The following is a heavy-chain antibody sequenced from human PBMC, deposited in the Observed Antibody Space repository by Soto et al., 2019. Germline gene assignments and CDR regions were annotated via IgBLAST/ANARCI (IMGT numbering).Heavy chain of an antibody. CDR3: ARRYSSVPYYGMDV. CDR1: GFTFSSYA. CDR2: ISYDGSNK. J-gene: IGHJ6*02. V-gene: IGHV3-30-3*01. D-gene: IGHD6-19*01. Sequence: GGSLRLSCAASGFTFSSYAMHWVRQAPGKGLEWVAVISYDGSNKYYADSVKGRFTISRDNSKNTLYLQMNSLRAEDTAVYYCARRYSSVPYYGMDVWGQGTTVTVSS.